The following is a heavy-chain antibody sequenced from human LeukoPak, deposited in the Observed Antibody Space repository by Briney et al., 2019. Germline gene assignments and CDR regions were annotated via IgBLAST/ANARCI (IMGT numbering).Heavy chain of an antibody. Sequence: GGSLRLSCAASGFNFNNYAMSWVRQAPGKGLEWVSHIVASSGATFYADSVKGRFTISRDHSKNTLYLQMNSLRAEDTALYHWAKGGYDYVEVGYFESWGQGTLVTVSS. J-gene: IGHJ4*02. CDR3: AKGGYDYVEVGYFES. CDR2: IVASSGAT. D-gene: IGHD5-12*01. V-gene: IGHV3-23*01. CDR1: GFNFNNYA.